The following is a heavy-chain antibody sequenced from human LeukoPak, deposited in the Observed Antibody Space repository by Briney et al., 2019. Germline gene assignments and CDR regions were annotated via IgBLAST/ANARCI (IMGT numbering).Heavy chain of an antibody. CDR3: ARDLRGGSYYLDS. CDR2: ISTHNGNT. D-gene: IGHD1-26*01. V-gene: IGHV1-18*01. Sequence: GASVKVSCKASGYTLTSYGISWVRQAPGQGLEWMGWISTHNGNTKYAQNVQGRVTTTTDTSTSTVYMELRSLRYDDTAVYYCARDLRGGSYYLDSWGQGTLVTVSS. J-gene: IGHJ4*02. CDR1: GYTLTSYG.